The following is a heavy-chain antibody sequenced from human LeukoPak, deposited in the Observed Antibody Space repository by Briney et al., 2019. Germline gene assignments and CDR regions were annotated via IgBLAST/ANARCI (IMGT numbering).Heavy chain of an antibody. V-gene: IGHV3-74*01. CDR1: GITFSNYW. D-gene: IGHD3-22*01. Sequence: GSLRLSCAASGITFSNYWMHWVRQAPGKGLEWVSRINSDGSRITYADSVKGRFTISRDNAKNALYLQMNSLRVEDTAVYYCASSPVITRDWGQGTLVTVSS. J-gene: IGHJ4*02. CDR2: INSDGSRI. CDR3: ASSPVITRD.